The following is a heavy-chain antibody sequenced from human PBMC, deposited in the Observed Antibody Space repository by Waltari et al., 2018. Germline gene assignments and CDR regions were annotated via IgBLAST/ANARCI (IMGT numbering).Heavy chain of an antibody. Sequence: EVKLLESGGGLVQRGGSLRLSCEASGFTFSAHAMYWVRQFPGKGLEWVYSISGPGGSTYYPDSVKGRFTISRDNSRNTLYLQMDSLRAKDTAVYYCARDGRFRTDGFDVWGQGTMVTVSS. CDR2: ISGPGGST. CDR1: GFTFSAHA. V-gene: IGHV3-23*01. CDR3: ARDGRFRTDGFDV. J-gene: IGHJ3*01. D-gene: IGHD3-10*01.